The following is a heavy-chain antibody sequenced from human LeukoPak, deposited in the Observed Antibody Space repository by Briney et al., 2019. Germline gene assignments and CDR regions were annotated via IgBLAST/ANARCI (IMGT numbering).Heavy chain of an antibody. CDR1: GFTFSSYA. Sequence: GGSLRLSCAASGFTFSSYAMNWVRQAPGKGLEWVSGISGNSTYYADSVKGRFTISRDNSKNTLYLQMNSLRAEDTAVYYCAKDARRLARILGRETRYYYYYYMDVWGKGTTVTVSS. J-gene: IGHJ6*03. D-gene: IGHD5-12*01. CDR2: ISGNST. V-gene: IGHV3-23*01. CDR3: AKDARRLARILGRETRYYYYYYMDV.